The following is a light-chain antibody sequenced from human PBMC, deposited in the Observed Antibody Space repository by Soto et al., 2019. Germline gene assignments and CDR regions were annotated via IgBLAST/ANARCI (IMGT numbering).Light chain of an antibody. Sequence: QPVLTQSPSVSGAPGQRVTISCTGSSSNIGAGYDVHWYQQLPGTAPKLLIYGNSNRPSGVPDRFSGSKSGTSASLAITGLQAEDEADYCCQSYDSSLSGFVFGTGTKLTVL. J-gene: IGLJ1*01. CDR1: SSNIGAGYD. CDR2: GNS. CDR3: QSYDSSLSGFV. V-gene: IGLV1-40*01.